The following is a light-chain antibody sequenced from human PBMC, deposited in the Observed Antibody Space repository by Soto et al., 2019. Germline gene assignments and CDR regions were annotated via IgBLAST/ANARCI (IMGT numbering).Light chain of an antibody. CDR1: NSDVGSYNR. Sequence: HSALTQPASVSGSPGQSITISCTGTNSDVGSYNRVSWYQQPPGTAPKLMIFDVNNRPSGVSYRFSGSKSGNTAYLTISGLQPEDEADYYCNSYTTSETYVFGTGTKVTV. V-gene: IGLV2-14*01. J-gene: IGLJ1*01. CDR3: NSYTTSETYV. CDR2: DVN.